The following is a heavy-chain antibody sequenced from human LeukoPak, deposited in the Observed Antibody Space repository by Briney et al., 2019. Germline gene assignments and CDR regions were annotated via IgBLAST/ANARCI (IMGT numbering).Heavy chain of an antibody. CDR2: ISTTGTT. Sequence: SETLSLTCTVSGASTSSYYWSWIRQPAGRGLEWIGRISTTGTTNYSPSLKRRVTMSVDTSKNQFSLKLSSVTAADTAVYYCARGHVEYYYGSGSPSNWFDPWGQGTLVTVSS. J-gene: IGHJ5*02. CDR1: GASTSSYY. CDR3: ARGHVEYYYGSGSPSNWFDP. V-gene: IGHV4-4*07. D-gene: IGHD3-10*01.